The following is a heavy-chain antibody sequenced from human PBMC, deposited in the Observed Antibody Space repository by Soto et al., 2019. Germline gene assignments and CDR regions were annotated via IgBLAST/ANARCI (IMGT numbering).Heavy chain of an antibody. CDR3: ARDLEATVVTWDYFDY. Sequence: GGSLRLSCAASGFTFSSYWMTWVRQAPGKGPEWVANIKQDGSEKYYVDSVKGRFTISRDNAKNSLFLQMNSLRAEDTAVYFCARDLEATVVTWDYFDYWGQGT. V-gene: IGHV3-7*04. CDR2: IKQDGSEK. J-gene: IGHJ4*02. CDR1: GFTFSSYW. D-gene: IGHD5-12*01.